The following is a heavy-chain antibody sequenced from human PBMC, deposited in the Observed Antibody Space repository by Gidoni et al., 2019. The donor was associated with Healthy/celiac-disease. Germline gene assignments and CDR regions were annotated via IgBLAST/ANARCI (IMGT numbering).Heavy chain of an antibody. CDR2: ISYDGSNK. Sequence: QVQLVESGGGVVQPGRSLRLSCAASGFTFSSYGMHWVRQAPGKGLEWVAVISYDGSNKYYADSVKGRFTISRDNSKNTLYLQMNSLRAEDTAVYYCAKDRNLGVDPVVVPMDVWGKGTTVTVSS. V-gene: IGHV3-30*18. CDR3: AKDRNLGVDPVVVPMDV. CDR1: GFTFSSYG. D-gene: IGHD2-2*01. J-gene: IGHJ6*04.